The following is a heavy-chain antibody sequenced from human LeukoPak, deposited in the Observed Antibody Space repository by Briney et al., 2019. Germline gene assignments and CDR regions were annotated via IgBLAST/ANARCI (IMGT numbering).Heavy chain of an antibody. V-gene: IGHV3-53*01. CDR1: GFTVSSNY. Sequence: GGSLRLSCAASGFTVSSNYMSWVRQAPGKGLEWVSVIYSGGSTYYADSVKGRFTISRDNSKNTLYLEMNSLRMEDTAIYYCATSRVFDYWGQGTLVTVSS. CDR3: ATSRVFDY. J-gene: IGHJ4*02. CDR2: IYSGGST.